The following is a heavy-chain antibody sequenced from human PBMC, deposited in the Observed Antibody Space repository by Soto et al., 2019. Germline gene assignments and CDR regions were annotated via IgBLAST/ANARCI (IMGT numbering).Heavy chain of an antibody. J-gene: IGHJ4*02. D-gene: IGHD6-19*01. CDR1: GFSLSTCGLG. Sequence: QITLKESGPTLVRPTQTLTLTCTFSGFSLSTCGLGVGWIRQPQGKALEWLALIYWNDDKRYSPSLKARLTITKDTSKNQVVLTMTNMDPVDTATYYCAHRPSGWYLFDYWGQGTLVTVSS. CDR3: AHRPSGWYLFDY. V-gene: IGHV2-5*01. CDR2: IYWNDDK.